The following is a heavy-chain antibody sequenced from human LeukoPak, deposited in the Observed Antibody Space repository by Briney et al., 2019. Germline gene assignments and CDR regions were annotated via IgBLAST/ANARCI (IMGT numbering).Heavy chain of an antibody. J-gene: IGHJ3*01. Sequence: PGGSLRLSCAASGFISDHYAMHWLRQAPGKGLEWVSLISGDGGGTYYTDSVRGRFTIFRDNSKNSLYLQMNGLTTEDAALYYCAKESDAFDLWGQGTMVSVSS. CDR1: GFISDHYA. CDR2: ISGDGGGT. V-gene: IGHV3-43*02. CDR3: AKESDAFDL.